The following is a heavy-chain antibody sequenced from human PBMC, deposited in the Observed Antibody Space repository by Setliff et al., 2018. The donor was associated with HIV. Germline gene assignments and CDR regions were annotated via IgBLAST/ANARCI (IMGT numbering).Heavy chain of an antibody. D-gene: IGHD5-12*01. Sequence: VASVKVSCKASGYIFSTHYIHWVRQAPGQGLEWMGIINCASGRTVYTEKIKGRLAMARDMSRTTVYMELTSLRTEDTAVYYCARGGYSGEFLDAFDIWGQGTRVTVSS. CDR1: GYIFSTHY. CDR2: INCASGRT. CDR3: ARGGYSGEFLDAFDI. J-gene: IGHJ3*02. V-gene: IGHV1-46*01.